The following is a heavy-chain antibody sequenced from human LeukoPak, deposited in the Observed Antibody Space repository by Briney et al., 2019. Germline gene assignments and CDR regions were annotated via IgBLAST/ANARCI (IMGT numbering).Heavy chain of an antibody. V-gene: IGHV3-48*03. D-gene: IGHD3-10*01. CDR1: KFTFSSHD. CDR2: ISSSGGTI. Sequence: AGGSLRLSYAASKFTFSSHDMHWVRQAPGKGLEWVSFISSSGGTIYLADSVKGRFTISRDNARNSLYLQMNSLRAEDTALYYCVRDDGGSTFDTWGQGTMVTVSS. CDR3: VRDDGGSTFDT. J-gene: IGHJ3*02.